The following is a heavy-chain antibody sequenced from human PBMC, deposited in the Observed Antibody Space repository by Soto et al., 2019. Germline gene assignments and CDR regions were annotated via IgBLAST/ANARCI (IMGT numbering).Heavy chain of an antibody. CDR2: IRSKANSYAT. CDR3: RGSIAAPRYSYYYGMDV. D-gene: IGHD6-6*01. V-gene: IGHV3-73*01. J-gene: IGHJ6*01. Sequence: PRGSLRLSCASSVFTFSGSAMRWVRQASGKGLEWVGRIRSKANSYATAYAASVKGRFTISRDDAKNTAYLQMKSLKTEDTAVYDCRGSIAAPRYSYYYGMDVWGQGTTVTVSS. CDR1: VFTFSGSA.